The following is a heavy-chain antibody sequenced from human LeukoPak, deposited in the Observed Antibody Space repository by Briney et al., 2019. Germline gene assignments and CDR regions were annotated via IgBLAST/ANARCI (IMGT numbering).Heavy chain of an antibody. V-gene: IGHV3-48*04. CDR1: GFTFSSYS. J-gene: IGHJ4*02. D-gene: IGHD3-10*01. Sequence: GGSLRLSCAASGFTFSSYSMNWVRQAPGKGLEWVSYISSSGTTVFYADSVKGRFTISRDNAKSALYLQMNSLRAEDTAVYYCAGGFGSYSPDYWGQGTLVTVSS. CDR3: AGGFGSYSPDY. CDR2: ISSSGTTV.